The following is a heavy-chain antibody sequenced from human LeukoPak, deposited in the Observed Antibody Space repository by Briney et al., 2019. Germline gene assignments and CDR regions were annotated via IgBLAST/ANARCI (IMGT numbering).Heavy chain of an antibody. CDR3: ARVGGMVNYFDY. V-gene: IGHV4-38-2*02. Sequence: PSETLSLTCTVSGYSISSGYYWGWIRQPPGKGLEWIGSIYHSGSTYYNPSLKSRVTISVDTSKNQFSLKLSSVTAADTAVYYCARVGGMVNYFDYWGQGTLVTVSS. D-gene: IGHD5-18*01. CDR1: GYSISSGYY. J-gene: IGHJ4*02. CDR2: IYHSGST.